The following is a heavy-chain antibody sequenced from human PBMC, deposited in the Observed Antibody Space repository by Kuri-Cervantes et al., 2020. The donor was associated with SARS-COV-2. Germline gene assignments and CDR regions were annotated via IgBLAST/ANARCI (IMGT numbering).Heavy chain of an antibody. D-gene: IGHD2-15*01. J-gene: IGHJ4*02. V-gene: IGHV3-74*01. CDR1: GFTFSSYW. CDR2: INSDGSST. Sequence: GESLKISCAASGFTFSSYWIHWVRQAPGKGLVWVSRINSDGSSTSYADSVKGRFTISRDNAKNTLYLQMNSLRAEDTAVYYCARGNGVVVAAEYYFDYWGQGTLVTVSS. CDR3: ARGNGVVVAAEYYFDY.